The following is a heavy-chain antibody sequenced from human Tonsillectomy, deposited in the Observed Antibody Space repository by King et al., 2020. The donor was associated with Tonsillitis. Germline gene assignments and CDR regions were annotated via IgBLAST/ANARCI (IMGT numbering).Heavy chain of an antibody. Sequence: VQLVESGGGVVQPGGSLRLSCAASGFTFSSYGMHWVRQAPGKGLEWVAFTRYDGSNKYYADSVKGRFTISRDNSKNTLYLQMNSLRAEDTAVYYCAKGSLDGSGRTFDYWGQGTLVTVSS. CDR3: AKGSLDGSGRTFDY. CDR1: GFTFSSYG. V-gene: IGHV3-30*02. D-gene: IGHD6-19*01. CDR2: TRYDGSNK. J-gene: IGHJ4*02.